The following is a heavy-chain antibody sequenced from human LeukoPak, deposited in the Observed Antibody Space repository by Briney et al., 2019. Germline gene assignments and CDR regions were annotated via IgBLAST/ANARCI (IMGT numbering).Heavy chain of an antibody. J-gene: IGHJ4*02. V-gene: IGHV3-11*04. CDR2: ITSSGSTK. D-gene: IGHD2-21*02. CDR1: GFSFSDYY. Sequence: GGSLRLSCAASGFSFSDYYMSWIRQAPGKGLEWVSYITSSGSTKYYADSVKGRFTISRDNAKNSLYLQMNSLTDDDTAVYFCTRDPKGSGDAFDYWGQGTLVTISS. CDR3: TRDPKGSGDAFDY.